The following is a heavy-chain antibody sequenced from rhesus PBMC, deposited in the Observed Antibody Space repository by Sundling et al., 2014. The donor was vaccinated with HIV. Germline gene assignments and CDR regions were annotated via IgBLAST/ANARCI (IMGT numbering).Heavy chain of an antibody. CDR2: ISGSGGRT. CDR3: ARDGGSLSYFDF. D-gene: IGHD1-44*02. CDR1: GGSISNNY. V-gene: IGHV4-169*02. J-gene: IGHJ4*01. Sequence: QLQLQESGPGLVKPSETLSVTCAVSGGSISNNYWIWIRQAPGKGLEWIGFISGSGGRTNYKSSLKSRVTLSVDTSKNQVSLKLRSVTAADTAVYFCARDGGSLSYFDFWGQGILVSVSA.